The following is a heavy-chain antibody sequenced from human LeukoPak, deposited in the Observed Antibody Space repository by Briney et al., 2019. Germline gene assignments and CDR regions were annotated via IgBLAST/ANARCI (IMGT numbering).Heavy chain of an antibody. CDR1: GFTFSSHG. CDR2: IWYDGSKA. Sequence: GGSLRLSCAASGFTFSSHGMQWVGQVPGKGLEGVALIWYDGSKANYVDSVMGRFTISRDSSKNTLYLQMDNLRVEDTAVYFCAKDLSYGSLWFDPWGQGTLVTVSS. J-gene: IGHJ5*02. D-gene: IGHD3-10*01. CDR3: AKDLSYGSLWFDP. V-gene: IGHV3-33*06.